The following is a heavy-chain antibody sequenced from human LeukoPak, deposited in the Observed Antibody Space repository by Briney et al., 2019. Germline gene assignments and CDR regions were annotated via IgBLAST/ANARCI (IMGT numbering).Heavy chain of an antibody. Sequence: PSETLSLTCTVSGGSISSSHWSWIRQPPGKGLEWIGYIYNSGSTNYNPSLNSRVTISVDTSKNQFSLKLSSVTAADTAVYYCARDAGSGYYAFDYWGQGTLVTVPS. CDR3: ARDAGSGYYAFDY. CDR1: GGSISSSH. CDR2: IYNSGST. D-gene: IGHD3-22*01. V-gene: IGHV4-59*01. J-gene: IGHJ4*02.